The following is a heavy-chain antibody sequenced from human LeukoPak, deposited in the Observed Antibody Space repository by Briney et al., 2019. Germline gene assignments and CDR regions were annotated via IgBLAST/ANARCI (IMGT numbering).Heavy chain of an antibody. CDR3: ANAPGGDYTDY. Sequence: GGSLRLSCAASGFTFSSYAMSWVRQAPGKGVEWVSAISGSGGSTYYADSVKGRFTISRDNSKNTLYLQMNSLRAEDTAVYYCANAPGGDYTDYWGQGTLVTVSS. D-gene: IGHD4-17*01. CDR1: GFTFSSYA. J-gene: IGHJ4*02. V-gene: IGHV3-23*01. CDR2: ISGSGGST.